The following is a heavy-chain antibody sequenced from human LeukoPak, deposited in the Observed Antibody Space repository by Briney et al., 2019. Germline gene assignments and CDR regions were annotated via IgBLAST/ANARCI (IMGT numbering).Heavy chain of an antibody. V-gene: IGHV1-69*13. J-gene: IGHJ6*03. D-gene: IGHD3-10*01. CDR3: ARDQGSGENYYYYMDV. Sequence: SVKVSCKASGGTFSSYAISWVRQAPGQGLEWMGGIIPIFGTANYAQKFQGRVTITADESTSTAYMELSSLRSEDTAVYYCARDQGSGENYYYYMDVWGKGTTVTISS. CDR2: IIPIFGTA. CDR1: GGTFSSYA.